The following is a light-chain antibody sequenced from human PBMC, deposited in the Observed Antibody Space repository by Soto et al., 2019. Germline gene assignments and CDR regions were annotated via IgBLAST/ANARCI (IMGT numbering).Light chain of an antibody. J-gene: IGKJ4*01. V-gene: IGKV3-20*01. Sequence: ENVLTQSPGSLSLSPGERATLSCMASQSVSSYLAWYQQKPGQAPRLLMYGASSRATGIPDRFSGSGSGTDFTLTISRLEPEDFAVFYCQQYGSSPLTFGGGTKVDIK. CDR2: GAS. CDR1: QSVSSY. CDR3: QQYGSSPLT.